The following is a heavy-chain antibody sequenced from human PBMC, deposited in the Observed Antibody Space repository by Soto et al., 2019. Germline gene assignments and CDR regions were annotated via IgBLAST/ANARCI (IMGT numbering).Heavy chain of an antibody. Sequence: PSPAHSLTCALSGESVSSNGVASNWSRQSPSRGLEWLGRTYYRSKGYNDYAVSVKSRITVNPDTSKNQFSLQLSSVTPEDTAVYYCARGKYSGFDVWGQGTMVTVSS. CDR1: GESVSSNGVA. D-gene: IGHD2-15*01. CDR2: TYYRSKGYN. V-gene: IGHV6-1*01. J-gene: IGHJ3*01. CDR3: ARGKYSGFDV.